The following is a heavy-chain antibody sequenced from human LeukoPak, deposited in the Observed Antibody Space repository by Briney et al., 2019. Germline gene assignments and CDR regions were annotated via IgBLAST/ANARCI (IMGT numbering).Heavy chain of an antibody. CDR3: AKDRAYCSSTSCHGGSDVAFDI. CDR1: GFTFSSYA. Sequence: PGGSLRLSCSASGFTFSSYAMHWVRQAPGKGLEYVSAISSNGGSTYYADSVKGRFTISRDNSKNTLYLQMSSLRAEDTAVYYCAKDRAYCSSTSCHGGSDVAFDIWGQGTMVTVSS. V-gene: IGHV3-64D*06. J-gene: IGHJ3*02. CDR2: ISSNGGST. D-gene: IGHD2-2*01.